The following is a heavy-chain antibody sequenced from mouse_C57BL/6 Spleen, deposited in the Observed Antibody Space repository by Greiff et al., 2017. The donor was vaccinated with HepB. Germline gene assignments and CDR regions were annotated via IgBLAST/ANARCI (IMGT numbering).Heavy chain of an antibody. D-gene: IGHD1-1*01. J-gene: IGHJ1*03. CDR2: INPNNGGT. CDR1: GYTFTDYY. V-gene: IGHV1-26*01. CDR3: ASTVVANGRVHWYFDV. Sequence: EVKLQQSGPELVKPGASVKISCKASGYTFTDYYMNWVKQSHGKSLEWIGDINPNNGGTSYNQKFKGKATLTVDKSSSTAYMELRSLTSEDSAVYYCASTVVANGRVHWYFDVWGTGTTVTVSS.